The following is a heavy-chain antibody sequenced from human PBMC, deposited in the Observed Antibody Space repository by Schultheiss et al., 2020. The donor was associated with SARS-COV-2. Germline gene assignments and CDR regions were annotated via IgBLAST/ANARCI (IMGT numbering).Heavy chain of an antibody. CDR3: ARGGGLYDSSGYLYYFDY. D-gene: IGHD3-22*01. CDR2: IYYSGST. J-gene: IGHJ4*02. Sequence: SETLSLTCTVSGGSISSGGYYWSWIRQHPGKGLEWIGYIYYSGSTYYNPSLKSRVTISVDTSKNQFSLKLSSVTAADTAVYYCARGGGLYDSSGYLYYFDYWGQGTLVTVSS. CDR1: GGSISSGGYY. V-gene: IGHV4-31*03.